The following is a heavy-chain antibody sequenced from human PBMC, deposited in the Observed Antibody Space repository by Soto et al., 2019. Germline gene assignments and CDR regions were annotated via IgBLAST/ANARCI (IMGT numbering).Heavy chain of an antibody. V-gene: IGHV1-2*04. CDR3: AREAGGSSTSRSGYYYYYMDV. CDR2: INPNSGGT. J-gene: IGHJ6*03. Sequence: ASVKVSCKASGYTFTGYYMHWVRQAPGQGLEWMGWINPNSGGTNYAQKFQGWVTMTRDTSISTAYMELSRLRSDDTAVYYCAREAGGSSTSRSGYYYYYMDVWGKGTTVTVSS. D-gene: IGHD2-2*01. CDR1: GYTFTGYY.